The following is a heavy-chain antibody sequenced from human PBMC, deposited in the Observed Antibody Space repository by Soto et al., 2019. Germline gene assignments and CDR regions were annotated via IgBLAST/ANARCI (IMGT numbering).Heavy chain of an antibody. J-gene: IGHJ5*02. V-gene: IGHV2-5*02. D-gene: IGHD3-3*01. CDR2: IYWDDDK. Sequence: QITLKESGPTLVKPTQTLTLTCTFSGFSLSTSGVGVGWIRQPPGKALEWLALIYWDDDKRYSPSLKSRLTITKDTSKNQVVLTMTNMDPVDTATYYCAALGSDVLEWLLSGWFDPWGQGTLVTVSS. CDR1: GFSLSTSGVG. CDR3: AALGSDVLEWLLSGWFDP.